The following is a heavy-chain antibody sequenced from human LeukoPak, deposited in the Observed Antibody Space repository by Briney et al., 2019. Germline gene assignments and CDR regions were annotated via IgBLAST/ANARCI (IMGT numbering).Heavy chain of an antibody. Sequence: PSETLSLTCAVYGGSFSGYYWSWIRQPPGKGLEWIGEINRSGSTNYNPSLKSRVPISVDTSNYKFSLKLRSVTAADKAVYYCARSVPAAAITSFDYWGQGTLVTVSS. V-gene: IGHV4-34*01. J-gene: IGHJ4*02. CDR3: ARSVPAAAITSFDY. CDR1: GGSFSGYY. CDR2: INRSGST. D-gene: IGHD2-2*01.